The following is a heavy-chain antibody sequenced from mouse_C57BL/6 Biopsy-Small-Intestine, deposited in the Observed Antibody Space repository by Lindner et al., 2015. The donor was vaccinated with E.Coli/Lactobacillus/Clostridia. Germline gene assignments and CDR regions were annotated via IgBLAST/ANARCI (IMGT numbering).Heavy chain of an antibody. CDR1: GYAFSSSW. Sequence: VQLQESGPELVKPGASVKISCKASGYAFSSSWMNWVKQRPGKGLEWIGRIYPGDGDTNYNGKFKGKATLTADKSSSTAYMQLSSLTSEDSAVYFCAREEELDYWGQGTTLTVSS. CDR2: IYPGDGDT. V-gene: IGHV1-82*01. J-gene: IGHJ2*01. CDR3: AREEELDY.